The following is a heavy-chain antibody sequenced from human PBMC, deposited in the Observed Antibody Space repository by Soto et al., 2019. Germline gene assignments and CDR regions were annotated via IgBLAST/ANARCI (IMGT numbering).Heavy chain of an antibody. CDR3: ARNRRFYDSGTYYISNHDFDV. CDR1: GYTFTGYH. V-gene: IGHV1-2*02. CDR2: INPNSGGT. D-gene: IGHD3-22*01. J-gene: IGHJ3*01. Sequence: ASVKVSCKASGYTFTGYHMHWVRQAPGQGREWMGWINPNSGGTNYAQKFQGRVTMTRDTSISTAYMEVSRLRSDYTAVYYCARNRRFYDSGTYYISNHDFDVWGQGTKVTVSS.